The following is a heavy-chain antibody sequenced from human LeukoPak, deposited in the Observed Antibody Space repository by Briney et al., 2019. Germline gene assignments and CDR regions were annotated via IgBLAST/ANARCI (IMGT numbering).Heavy chain of an antibody. CDR1: GFTFSSYA. CDR2: ISYDGSNK. V-gene: IGHV3-30-3*01. D-gene: IGHD3-22*01. CDR3: AREQSREQYYYDSSGYYYDAFDI. Sequence: PGGSLRLSCAASGFTFSSYAMHWVRQAPGKGLEWVAVISYDGSNKYYADSVKGRFTISRDDSKNTLYLQMNSLRAEDTAVYYCAREQSREQYYYDSSGYYYDAFDIWGQGTMVTVSS. J-gene: IGHJ3*02.